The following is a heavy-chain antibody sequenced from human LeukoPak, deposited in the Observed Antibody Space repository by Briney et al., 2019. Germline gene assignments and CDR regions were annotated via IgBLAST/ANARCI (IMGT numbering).Heavy chain of an antibody. J-gene: IGHJ4*02. V-gene: IGHV3-30*18. CDR3: AKPPLYCNTPSCYVDY. Sequence: GGSLRLSCAASGFTFSSYGIHWVRQAPGKGLGWVAVISKDGSNKYYADSVKGRFTISRDNSMNTLYLQMNSLRPEDTAVYYCAKPPLYCNTPSCYVDYWGQGTLVTVSS. D-gene: IGHD2-2*01. CDR1: GFTFSSYG. CDR2: ISKDGSNK.